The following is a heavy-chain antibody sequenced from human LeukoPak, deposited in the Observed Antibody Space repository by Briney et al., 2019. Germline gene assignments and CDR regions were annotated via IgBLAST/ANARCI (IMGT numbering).Heavy chain of an antibody. CDR3: ARDPLALEYSSSQGYFDY. CDR1: GGTFSSYA. D-gene: IGHD6-6*01. V-gene: IGHV1-69*13. CDR2: IIPIFGTA. Sequence: SVEVSCKASGGTFSSYAISWVRQAPGQGLEWMGGIIPIFGTANYAQKFQGRVTITADESTSTAYMELSSLRSEDTAVYYCARDPLALEYSSSQGYFDYWGQGTLVTVSS. J-gene: IGHJ4*02.